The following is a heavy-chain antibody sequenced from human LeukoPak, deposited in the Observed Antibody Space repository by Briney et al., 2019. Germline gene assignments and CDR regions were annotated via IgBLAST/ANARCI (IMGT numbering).Heavy chain of an antibody. V-gene: IGHV3-30-3*01. CDR2: ISYDGSNK. CDR3: ARDDSSEVY. D-gene: IGHD6-19*01. J-gene: IGHJ4*02. CDR1: GFTFSSYA. Sequence: GGSLRLSCAASGFTFSSYAIHWVRQAPGKGLEWVAVISYDGSNKYYADSVKGRFTISRDNSKNTLYLQMNSLRAEDTAVYYCARDDSSEVYWGQGTLVTVSS.